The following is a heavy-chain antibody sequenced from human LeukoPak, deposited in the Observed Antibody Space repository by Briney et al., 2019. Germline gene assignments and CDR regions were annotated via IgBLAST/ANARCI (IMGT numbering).Heavy chain of an antibody. D-gene: IGHD5-12*01. CDR2: IYYIGRT. Sequence: SETLSLTCTVSGGSISSSSYYWGWIRQPPRKGREWIGSIYYIGRTYYNPSLKSRVTISVDTSKNQFSLKLSSVTAADTAVYYCARGYSGYETYDYWGQGTLVTVSS. V-gene: IGHV4-39*07. CDR1: GGSISSSSYY. CDR3: ARGYSGYETYDY. J-gene: IGHJ4*02.